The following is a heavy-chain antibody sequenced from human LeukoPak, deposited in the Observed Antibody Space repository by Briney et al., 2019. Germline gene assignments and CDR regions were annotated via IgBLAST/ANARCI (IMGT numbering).Heavy chain of an antibody. J-gene: IGHJ4*02. Sequence: GGSLRLSCAASGFTFSSYSMNWVRKAPGKGLEWVSYISSSSRSIYYADSVKGRFTISRDNANNSLSLQMNSLRDEDTAVYYCVLGSPFDYWGQGTLVTVSS. CDR2: ISSSSRSI. CDR3: VLGSPFDY. CDR1: GFTFSSYS. D-gene: IGHD3-10*01. V-gene: IGHV3-48*02.